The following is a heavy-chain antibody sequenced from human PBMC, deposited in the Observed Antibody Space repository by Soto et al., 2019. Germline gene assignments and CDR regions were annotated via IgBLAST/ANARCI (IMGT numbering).Heavy chain of an antibody. Sequence: ESGGGLVQPGGSLRLSCAASGFTFSSFTMNWVRQAPGKGLEWVSYIGSSGITRYHADSVKGRFTVSRDNARNSLYLQMNSLRDEDTALYYCARSGSSGYHRYRLGSNEAFDVWGQGTMVTVSP. J-gene: IGHJ3*01. CDR3: ARSGSSGYHRYRLGSNEAFDV. D-gene: IGHD6-19*01. CDR2: IGSSGITR. V-gene: IGHV3-48*02. CDR1: GFTFSSFT.